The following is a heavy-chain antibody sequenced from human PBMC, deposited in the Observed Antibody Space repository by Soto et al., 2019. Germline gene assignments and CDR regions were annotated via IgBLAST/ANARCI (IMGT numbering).Heavy chain of an antibody. CDR2: IKSKTDGGTT. CDR3: TTDDYIWGSYRPEFDY. Sequence: VQLVESGGGLVKPGGSLRLSCAASGFTFSNAWMSWVRQAPGKGLEWVGRIKSKTDGGTTDYAAPVKGRFTISRVDSKNTLYLQMNSLKTEDTAVYYCTTDDYIWGSYRPEFDYWGQGTLVTVSS. J-gene: IGHJ4*02. V-gene: IGHV3-15*01. CDR1: GFTFSNAW. D-gene: IGHD3-16*02.